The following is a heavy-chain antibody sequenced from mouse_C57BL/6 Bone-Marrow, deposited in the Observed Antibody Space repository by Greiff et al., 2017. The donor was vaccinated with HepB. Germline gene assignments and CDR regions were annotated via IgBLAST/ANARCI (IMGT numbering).Heavy chain of an antibody. CDR1: GYTFTDYN. D-gene: IGHD1-1*01. CDR2: INPNNGGT. Sequence: VQLKQSGPELVKPGASVKMSCKASGYTFTDYNMHWVKQSHGKSLEWIGYINPNNGGTSYNQKFKGKATLTVNKSSSTAYMELRSLTSEDSAVYYCAMAGSSHWYFDVWGTGTTVTVSS. CDR3: AMAGSSHWYFDV. V-gene: IGHV1-22*01. J-gene: IGHJ1*03.